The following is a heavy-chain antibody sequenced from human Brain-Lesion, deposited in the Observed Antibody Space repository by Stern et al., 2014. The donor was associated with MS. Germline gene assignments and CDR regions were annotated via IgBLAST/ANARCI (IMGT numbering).Heavy chain of an antibody. CDR2: IFNSGRT. J-gene: IGHJ6*02. CDR1: GGSISSGGYY. V-gene: IGHV4-61*02. Sequence: VQLVESGPGLVKPSQTLSLSCTVSGGSISSGGYYWSWIRQPAGKGLEWIGRIFNSGRTSYNPSLKSRVTTSIDTSKTQFSLRRTPMTAADTAVYYCARGRVVPGFQYYATDVWGQGTTVIVSS. CDR3: ARGRVVPGFQYYATDV. D-gene: IGHD2-2*01.